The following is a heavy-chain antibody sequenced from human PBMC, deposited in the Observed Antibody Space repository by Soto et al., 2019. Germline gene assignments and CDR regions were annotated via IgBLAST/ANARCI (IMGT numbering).Heavy chain of an antibody. CDR1: GYTFTSYA. Sequence: ASVKVSCKASGYTFTSYAMHWVRQAPGQRLEWMGWINAGNGNTKYSQKFQGRVTITRDTSASTAYMELSSLRSEDTAVYYCAREYRGTTQVFDYWGQGNLLTLSS. J-gene: IGHJ4*02. CDR2: INAGNGNT. V-gene: IGHV1-3*01. CDR3: AREYRGTTQVFDY. D-gene: IGHD1-1*01.